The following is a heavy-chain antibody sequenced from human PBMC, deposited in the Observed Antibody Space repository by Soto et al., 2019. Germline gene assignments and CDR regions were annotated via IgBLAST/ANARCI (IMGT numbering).Heavy chain of an antibody. V-gene: IGHV3-15*01. CDR3: TADLHGGNSDFFDY. D-gene: IGHD2-21*01. Sequence: PXESLTLSCAASGLSFSDACMSWVRQAPGQGLEWVGRIKSKPAGGTTDYAAPVKGRFTISRDDSKNMVYLQMNSLKTEDTAVYYCTADLHGGNSDFFDYWGQGTLVTVSS. CDR1: GLSFSDAC. CDR2: IKSKPAGGTT. J-gene: IGHJ4*02.